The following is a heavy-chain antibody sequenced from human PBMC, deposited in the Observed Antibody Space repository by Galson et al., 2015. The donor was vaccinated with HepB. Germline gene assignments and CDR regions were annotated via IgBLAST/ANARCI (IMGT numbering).Heavy chain of an antibody. CDR1: GYTFSSYS. V-gene: IGHV1-18*04. Sequence: SVKVSCKASGYTFSSYSIAWVRQAPGQGLEWMGWISAYDSSTNYAQKLQGRVTMTTETSTTTAYMELRNLRYDDTAVYYCARRCFVAVLSATLNNWLDPWGQGTLVIVSS. CDR3: ARRCFVAVLSATLNNWLDP. D-gene: IGHD2-15*01. J-gene: IGHJ5*02. CDR2: ISAYDSST.